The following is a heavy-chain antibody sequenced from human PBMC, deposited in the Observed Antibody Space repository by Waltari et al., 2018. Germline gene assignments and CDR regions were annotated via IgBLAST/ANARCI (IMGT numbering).Heavy chain of an antibody. V-gene: IGHV1-2*06. Sequence: QVQLVQSGAEVKKPGASVKVSCKASGYTFTGYYMHWVRQAPGQGLEWMGRIKPNSGGTNYAQKFQGRGTMTRDTSMSTAYMELSRLRSDDTAVYYCARDEYDSSVLTFDYWGQGTLVTVSS. CDR1: GYTFTGYY. CDR3: ARDEYDSSVLTFDY. CDR2: IKPNSGGT. J-gene: IGHJ4*02. D-gene: IGHD3-22*01.